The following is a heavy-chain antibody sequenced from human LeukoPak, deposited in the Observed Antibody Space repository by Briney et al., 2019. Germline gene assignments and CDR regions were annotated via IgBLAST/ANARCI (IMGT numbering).Heavy chain of an antibody. V-gene: IGHV1-69*04. CDR1: GGTFSSYV. CDR3: ARETEVATKILDY. CDR2: IIPSLGIA. Sequence: AAVKVSFKASGGTFSSYVSRWVRQAPGQGLEWVGRIIPSLGIANYAQKFQGRVTITAGKSTSTAYMALSRLRSEDAAVYYCARETEVATKILDYWGQGTLVTGSS. J-gene: IGHJ4*02. D-gene: IGHD5-12*01.